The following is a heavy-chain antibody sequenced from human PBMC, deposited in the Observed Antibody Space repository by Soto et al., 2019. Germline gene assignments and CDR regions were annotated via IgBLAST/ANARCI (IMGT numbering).Heavy chain of an antibody. CDR1: SGSITHKY. J-gene: IGHJ4*02. CDR2: IYYTGSSSYTGST. V-gene: IGHV4-59*08. CDR3: ARQAGGYDRFDR. Sequence: SETLSLTCTVSSGSITHKYWSWIRQPPGKGLEWIGYIYYTGSSSYTGSTNYNPSLESRVTISIDTSKNQFSLKLSSVTAADTAVYYCARQAGGYDRFDRWGQGTLVTVSS. D-gene: IGHD5-12*01.